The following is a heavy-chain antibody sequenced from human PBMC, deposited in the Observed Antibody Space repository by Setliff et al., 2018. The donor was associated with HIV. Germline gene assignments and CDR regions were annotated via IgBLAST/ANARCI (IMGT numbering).Heavy chain of an antibody. D-gene: IGHD2-15*01. Sequence: PSETLSLTCTLSGFSISSDGFYWNWIRQRPGKGLEWIGYIFGSGITYYNPSLKSRLRISIDTSANQFSVELSSVTAADTALYFCARWGASGGRPDWHAFDMWGQGTMVTVSS. CDR3: ARWGASGGRPDWHAFDM. J-gene: IGHJ3*02. V-gene: IGHV4-31*03. CDR2: IFGSGIT. CDR1: GFSISSDGFY.